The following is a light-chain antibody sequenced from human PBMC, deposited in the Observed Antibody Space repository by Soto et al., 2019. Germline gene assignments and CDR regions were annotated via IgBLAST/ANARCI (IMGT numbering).Light chain of an antibody. V-gene: IGKV3-11*01. CDR2: DAS. CDR3: QQRSDWIT. Sequence: EILMTQSPATLSVSPGERATLSCRASQSVSSNLAWYRQKPGQAPRLLIYDASNRATGIPARFSGSGSGTDFTLTISSLEPEDFAVYYCQQRSDWITFGQGTRLEIK. CDR1: QSVSSN. J-gene: IGKJ5*01.